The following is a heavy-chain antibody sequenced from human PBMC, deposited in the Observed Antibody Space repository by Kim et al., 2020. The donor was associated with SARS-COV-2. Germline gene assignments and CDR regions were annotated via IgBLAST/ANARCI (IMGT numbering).Heavy chain of an antibody. CDR2: AYYSGNT. CDR1: GGSLSSSSYY. V-gene: IGHV4-39*01. Sequence: SETLSLTCTVSGGSLSSSSYYWGWIRQPPGKGLEWIGTAYYSGNTYYNPSLKSRVTISVDTSKNQFSLKLGSVTAADTAVYYCARHQRYSSGWYGAFYYYYMDVWGKGTTGTVSS. CDR3: ARHQRYSSGWYGAFYYYYMDV. J-gene: IGHJ6*03. D-gene: IGHD6-19*01.